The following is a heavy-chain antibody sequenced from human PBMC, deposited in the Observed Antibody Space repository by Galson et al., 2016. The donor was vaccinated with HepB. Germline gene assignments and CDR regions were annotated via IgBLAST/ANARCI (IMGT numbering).Heavy chain of an antibody. CDR2: IYFTGGT. CDR3: ARGNEYSSPFYYYYAMDV. J-gene: IGHJ6*02. Sequence: SETLSLTCSIFGGSISSYYWTWMRQPPGKGLEWIGNIYFTGGTNYNPSLKSRVTISLDTSRNQFSLKLTSVTAADSAVYYCARGNEYSSPFYYYYAMDVWGQGTTVTVSS. CDR1: GGSISSYY. D-gene: IGHD6-6*01. V-gene: IGHV4-59*01.